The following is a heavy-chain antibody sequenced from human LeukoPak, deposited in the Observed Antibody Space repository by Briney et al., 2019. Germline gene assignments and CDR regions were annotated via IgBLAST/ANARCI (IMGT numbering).Heavy chain of an antibody. CDR2: ISGSGGST. CDR1: GFTFSTYA. Sequence: PGGSLRLSCAASGFTFSTYAMSWVRQAPGKGLEWVSIISGSGGSTYYADSVKGRFTISRDNSKNTMYLQMNSLRAEDTAMYYCARAPMSYDSSGFGGAFDIWGQGTMVTVSS. D-gene: IGHD3-22*01. V-gene: IGHV3-23*01. J-gene: IGHJ3*02. CDR3: ARAPMSYDSSGFGGAFDI.